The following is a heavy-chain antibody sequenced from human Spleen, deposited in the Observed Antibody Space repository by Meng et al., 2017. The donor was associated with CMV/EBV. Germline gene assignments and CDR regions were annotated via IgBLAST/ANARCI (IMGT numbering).Heavy chain of an antibody. D-gene: IGHD3-22*01. J-gene: IGHJ4*02. Sequence: SVSRGSYYWSWIQQPPGKGLKWIGYIYYSGSTNYNPSLKSRVTISVDTSKNQFSLKLSSVTAADTAVYYCARVYYYDSSGYHYHFDYWGQGTLVTVSS. CDR1: SVSRGSYY. CDR3: ARVYYYDSSGYHYHFDY. V-gene: IGHV4-61*01. CDR2: IYYSGST.